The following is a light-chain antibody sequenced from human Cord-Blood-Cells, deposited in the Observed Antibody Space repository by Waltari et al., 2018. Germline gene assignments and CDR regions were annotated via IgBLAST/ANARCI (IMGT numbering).Light chain of an antibody. J-gene: IGLJ1*01. CDR3: SSYAGSNNYV. Sequence: QSALTQPPSASGSPGHSVTISCTAPSSDAGGYNYVSWYQQHPGKAPKLMIYEVSKRPSGVPDRFSGSKSGNTASLTVSGLHAEDEADYYCSSYAGSNNYVFGTGTKVTVL. V-gene: IGLV2-8*01. CDR1: SSDAGGYNY. CDR2: EVS.